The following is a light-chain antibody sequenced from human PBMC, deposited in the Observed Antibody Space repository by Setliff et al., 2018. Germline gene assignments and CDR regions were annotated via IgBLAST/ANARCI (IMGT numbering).Light chain of an antibody. Sequence: QSALAQPASVSGSPGQSISISCTGTSSDVGGYDYVSWYQQHPGKAPKLLISDVSHRPSGVSYRFSGSKSGNTASLTISGLQAEDEADYYCQSYDNSLSGSGLFGTGTKVTVL. J-gene: IGLJ1*01. CDR3: QSYDNSLSGSGL. V-gene: IGLV2-14*03. CDR2: DVS. CDR1: SSDVGGYDY.